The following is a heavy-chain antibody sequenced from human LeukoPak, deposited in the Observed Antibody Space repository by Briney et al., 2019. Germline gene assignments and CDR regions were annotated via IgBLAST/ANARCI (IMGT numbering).Heavy chain of an antibody. V-gene: IGHV3-74*01. CDR1: GFTFSSYW. D-gene: IGHD2-15*01. CDR2: ITSDGGTT. Sequence: PGGSLRLACAAPGFTFSSYWVHWVRQAPGKGLVWVSRITSDGGTTGYADSVKGRFTISRDNAKNTLYLLMNSLRAEDTAVYYCATGGGWWSPDYWGQGTLVTVSS. J-gene: IGHJ4*02. CDR3: ATGGGWWSPDY.